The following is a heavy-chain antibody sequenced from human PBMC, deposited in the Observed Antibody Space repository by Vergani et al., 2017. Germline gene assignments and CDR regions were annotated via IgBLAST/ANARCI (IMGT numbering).Heavy chain of an antibody. Sequence: DVQLVQSGAEVKQPGESLRISCKGSGYSFTSYWISWVRQMPGKGLEWMGRIDPSDSYTNYSPSFQGHVTISADKSISTAYLRWCSLKASDTAMYYCARQVAVARKWWGPYNYYGMDVWSQGTTVTVSS. CDR3: ARQVAVARKWWGPYNYYGMDV. J-gene: IGHJ6*02. D-gene: IGHD6-19*01. CDR1: GYSFTSYW. V-gene: IGHV5-10-1*01. CDR2: IDPSDSYT.